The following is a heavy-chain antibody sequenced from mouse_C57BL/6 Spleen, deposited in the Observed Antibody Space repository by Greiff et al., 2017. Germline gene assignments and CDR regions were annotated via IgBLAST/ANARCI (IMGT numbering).Heavy chain of an antibody. Sequence: EVNVVESGGGLVQPKGSLKLSCAASGFTFNTYAMHWVRQAPGKGLEWVARIRSKSSNYATYYADSVKDRFTISRDDSQSMLYLQMNNLKTEDTAMYYCVRADGYSAWFAYWGQGTLVTVSA. V-gene: IGHV10-3*01. CDR3: VRADGYSAWFAY. D-gene: IGHD2-3*01. CDR2: IRSKSSNYAT. CDR1: GFTFNTYA. J-gene: IGHJ3*01.